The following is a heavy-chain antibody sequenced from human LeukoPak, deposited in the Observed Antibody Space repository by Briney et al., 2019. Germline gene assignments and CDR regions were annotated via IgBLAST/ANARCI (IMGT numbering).Heavy chain of an antibody. V-gene: IGHV5-51*01. CDR3: ARLLAAPYYINF. J-gene: IGHJ4*02. Sequence: GESLKISCKGSGYKFTNYWIAWVRQMPGQGLEWLGIIYPRDSDTRYSPSFQGQVSISVDTSIDTAYLQWSSVKASDTAMYYCARLLAAPYYINFWGQGTLVTVSS. D-gene: IGHD6-25*01. CDR1: GYKFTNYW. CDR2: IYPRDSDT.